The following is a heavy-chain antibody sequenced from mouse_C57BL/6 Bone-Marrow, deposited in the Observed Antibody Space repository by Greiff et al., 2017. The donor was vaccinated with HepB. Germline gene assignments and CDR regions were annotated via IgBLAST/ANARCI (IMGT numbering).Heavy chain of an antibody. CDR3: ARSLYYGSSFPFDY. CDR1: GYTFTNYW. D-gene: IGHD1-1*01. CDR2: IYPGGGYT. J-gene: IGHJ2*01. Sequence: VKLVESGAELVRPGTSVKMSCKASGYTFTNYWIGWAKQRPGHGLEWIGDIYPGGGYTNYNEKFKGKATLTADKSSSTAYMQFSSLTSEDSAIYYCARSLYYGSSFPFDYWGQGTTLTVSS. V-gene: IGHV1-63*01.